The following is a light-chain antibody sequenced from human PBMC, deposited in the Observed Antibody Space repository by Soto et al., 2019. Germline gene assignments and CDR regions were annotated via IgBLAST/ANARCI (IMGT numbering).Light chain of an antibody. Sequence: EIVLIQSPATLSLSPGERATLSCRASQSVSSSYLAWYQQKPGQAPRLLIYGASSRATGIPDRFSGSGSGTDSTLTISRLEPEDFAVYYCQQYGSSSLTFGGGTKVDIK. J-gene: IGKJ4*01. CDR1: QSVSSSY. CDR2: GAS. V-gene: IGKV3-20*01. CDR3: QQYGSSSLT.